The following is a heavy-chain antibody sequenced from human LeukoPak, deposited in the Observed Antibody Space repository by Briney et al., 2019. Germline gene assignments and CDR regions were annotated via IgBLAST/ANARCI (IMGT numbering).Heavy chain of an antibody. Sequence: SETLSLTCTVSGGSISSYYWSWIRQPAGKGLEWIGRIYTSGSTNYNPSLKSRVTMSLDTSNNQFSLNLTSVTAADAAVYYCARDLGYSGFDWAPWGQGTPVTVSS. CDR1: GGSISSYY. CDR3: ARDLGYSGFDWAP. V-gene: IGHV4-4*07. J-gene: IGHJ5*02. D-gene: IGHD5-12*01. CDR2: IYTSGST.